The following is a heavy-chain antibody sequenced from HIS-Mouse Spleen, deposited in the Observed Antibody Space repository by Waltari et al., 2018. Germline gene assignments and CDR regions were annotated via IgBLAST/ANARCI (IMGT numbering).Heavy chain of an antibody. CDR2: IYYSGST. CDR1: GGSISSRSYY. J-gene: IGHJ2*01. Sequence: QLQLQESGPGLVKPSETLSLTCTVSGGSISSRSYYWGWIRQPPGKGLEGIGSIYYSGSTCDNPSLNSRVTRSVDTSKNQFSLKLSSVTAADTAVYYCAREIPYSSSWYDWYFDLWGRGTLVTVSS. CDR3: AREIPYSSSWYDWYFDL. V-gene: IGHV4-39*07. D-gene: IGHD6-13*01.